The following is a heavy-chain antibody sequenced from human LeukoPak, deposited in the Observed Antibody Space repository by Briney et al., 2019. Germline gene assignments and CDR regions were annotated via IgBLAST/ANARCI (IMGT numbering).Heavy chain of an antibody. CDR2: ISWNSGSI. Sequence: GGSLRLSCAASGFTFDDYAMHWVRQAPGKGLEWVSGISWNSGSIGYADSVKGRFTISRDNAKNSLYLQMNSLRAEDTALYYCAKDSYSYGHEGYFDYWGQGTLVTVSS. CDR3: AKDSYSYGHEGYFDY. CDR1: GFTFDDYA. J-gene: IGHJ4*02. V-gene: IGHV3-9*01. D-gene: IGHD5-18*01.